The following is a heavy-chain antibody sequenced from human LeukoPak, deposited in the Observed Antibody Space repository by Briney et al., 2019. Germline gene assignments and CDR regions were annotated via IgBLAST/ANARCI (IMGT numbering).Heavy chain of an antibody. CDR2: VKQDGSEK. CDR3: ARYCGGDCYSPHDAFDI. J-gene: IGHJ3*02. CDR1: GFSFSSYW. V-gene: IGHV3-7*04. D-gene: IGHD2-21*02. Sequence: GGSLRLSCAASGFSFSSYWMSWVRQAPGKGLEWVANVKQDGSEKYYVASVEGRFTISRDNAKNSPYLQMNSLSAEDTAVYFCARYCGGDCYSPHDAFDIWGQGTMVTVSS.